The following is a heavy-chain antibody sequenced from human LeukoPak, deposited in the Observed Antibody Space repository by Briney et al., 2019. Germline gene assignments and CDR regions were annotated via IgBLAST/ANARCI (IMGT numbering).Heavy chain of an antibody. CDR2: ISAYNGNT. Sequence: ASVKVSCKASGYTFTSYGISWVRQAPGQGLEWMGWISAYNGNTNFAQKLQGRITMTTDTSTSTAYMELRSLRSEDTAVYYCARVNGPRLYYYMDVWGKGTTVTISS. D-gene: IGHD3-16*01. J-gene: IGHJ6*03. CDR3: ARVNGPRLYYYMDV. V-gene: IGHV1-18*01. CDR1: GYTFTSYG.